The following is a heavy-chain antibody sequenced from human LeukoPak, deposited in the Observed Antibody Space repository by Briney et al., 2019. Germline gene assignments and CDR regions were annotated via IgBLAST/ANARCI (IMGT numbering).Heavy chain of an antibody. CDR2: IYTSGST. CDR1: GGSISSGSYY. CDR3: ARDSVRYFDWLPNWFDP. V-gene: IGHV4-61*02. Sequence: PSETLSLTCTVSGGSISSGSYYWSWIRQPAGKGLEWIGRIYTSGSTNYNPSLKGRVTISVDTSKNQFSLKLSSVTAADTAVYYCARDSVRYFDWLPNWFDPWGQGTLVTVSS. D-gene: IGHD3-9*01. J-gene: IGHJ5*02.